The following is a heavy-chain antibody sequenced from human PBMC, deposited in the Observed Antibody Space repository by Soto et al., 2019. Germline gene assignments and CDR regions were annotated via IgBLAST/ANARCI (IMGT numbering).Heavy chain of an antibody. CDR3: ARDHDRGRFGARRWQWLIDY. V-gene: IGHV1-69*06. Sequence: QVQLVQSGAEVKKPGSSVKVSCKASGGTFSSYAISWVRQAPGQGLEWMGGIIPIFGTANYAQKFQGRVTITADKATSTADMELSSLRSEDTAVYYCARDHDRGRFGARRWQWLIDYWGQGTLVTVSS. CDR2: IIPIFGTA. J-gene: IGHJ4*02. D-gene: IGHD6-19*01. CDR1: GGTFSSYA.